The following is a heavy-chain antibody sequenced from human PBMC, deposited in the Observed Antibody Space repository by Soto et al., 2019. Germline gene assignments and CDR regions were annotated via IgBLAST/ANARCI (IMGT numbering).Heavy chain of an antibody. CDR2: IIGSHSFI. Sequence: EVQLVESGGGLVKPGGSLRLSCAASGLSISAYSMNWVRQAAGKGLEWVTSIIGSHSFIYNEDSVKGRFIISRDNAKNSLDRLMPSLLAADTAVYYCARGHSYVSQGYHHWYFDLWGRCSLVTVSS. D-gene: IGHD3-16*02. CDR3: ARGHSYVSQGYHHWYFDL. J-gene: IGHJ2*01. CDR1: GLSISAYS. V-gene: IGHV3-21*01.